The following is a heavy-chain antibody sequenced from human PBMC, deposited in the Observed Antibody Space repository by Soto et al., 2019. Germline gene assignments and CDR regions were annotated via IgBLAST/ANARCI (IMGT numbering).Heavy chain of an antibody. V-gene: IGHV3-30-3*01. CDR1: GFTFSSYA. Sequence: QVQLVESGGGVVQPGRSLRLSCAASGFTFSSYAMHWVRQAPGKGLEWVAVISYDGSNKYYADSVKGRFTISRDNSKNTLYLQMNSLRAEDTAVYYCARDRGELGYYYYGMDVWGQGTTVTVSS. J-gene: IGHJ6*02. CDR3: ARDRGELGYYYYGMDV. CDR2: ISYDGSNK. D-gene: IGHD1-26*01.